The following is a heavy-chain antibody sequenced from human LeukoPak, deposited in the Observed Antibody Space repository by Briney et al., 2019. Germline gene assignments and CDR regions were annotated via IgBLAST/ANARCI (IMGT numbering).Heavy chain of an antibody. CDR3: AKILGSGVWYGFDI. CDR1: GGSFNSYY. V-gene: IGHV4-4*09. D-gene: IGHD7-27*01. CDR2: IYTTGRT. Sequence: SETLSLTCSVSGGSFNSYYWSWLRQPPGKGLEWIGYIYTTGRTNYNPSLKSRVTISVDTSKNQFSLKLSSVTAADTAVYYCAKILGSGVWYGFDIWGQGTMVTVSS. J-gene: IGHJ3*02.